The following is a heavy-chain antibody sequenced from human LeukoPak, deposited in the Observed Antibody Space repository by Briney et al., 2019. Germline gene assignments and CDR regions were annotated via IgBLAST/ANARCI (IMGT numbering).Heavy chain of an antibody. CDR3: ARHSFPYTNSPLDY. Sequence: SETLSLTCTVSGGSISRYYWSWVRQTPGKGLEWIGYIYYTGSTNYSPSLRNRVTISVDTSKSQFSLKLSSVTAADTGVYYCARHSFPYTNSPLDYWGQGTLVTVSS. J-gene: IGHJ4*02. CDR1: GGSISRYY. V-gene: IGHV4-59*08. CDR2: IYYTGST. D-gene: IGHD2-2*02.